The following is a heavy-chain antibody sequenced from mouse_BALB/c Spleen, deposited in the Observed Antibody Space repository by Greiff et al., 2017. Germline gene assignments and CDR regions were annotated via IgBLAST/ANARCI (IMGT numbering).Heavy chain of an antibody. CDR1: GYTFTSYW. Sequence: VQLVESGPELVRPGASVKMSCKASGYTFTSYWMHWVKQRPGQGLEWIGMIDPSNSETRLNQKFKDKATLNVDKSSNTAYMQLSSLTSEDSEVYHCARGGYGNYYWYFDVWGAGTTVTVSS. D-gene: IGHD2-1*01. J-gene: IGHJ1*01. CDR3: ARGGYGNYYWYFDV. V-gene: IGHV1S127*01. CDR2: IDPSNSET.